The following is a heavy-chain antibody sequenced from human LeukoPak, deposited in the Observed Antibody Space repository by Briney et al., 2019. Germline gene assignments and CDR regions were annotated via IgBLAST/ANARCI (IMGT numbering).Heavy chain of an antibody. CDR1: GYTFTGYY. CDR2: INPNSGGT. V-gene: IGHV1-2*02. Sequence: ASVKVSRKASGYTFTGYYMHWVRQAPGQGLEWMGWINPNSGGTNYAQKFQGRVTMTRDTSISTAYMELSRLRSDDTAVYYCARGMRYFDWLLRIDAFDIWGQGTMVTVSS. D-gene: IGHD3-9*01. CDR3: ARGMRYFDWLLRIDAFDI. J-gene: IGHJ3*02.